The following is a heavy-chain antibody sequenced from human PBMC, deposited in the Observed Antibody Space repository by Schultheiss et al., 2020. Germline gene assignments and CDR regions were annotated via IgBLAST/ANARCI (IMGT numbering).Heavy chain of an antibody. Sequence: SETLSLTCAVSGGSISSSNWWSWVRQPPGKGLEWIGEIYHSGSTNYNPSLKSRVTMSVDTSKNQFSLKLSSVTAADTAVYYCARTSIAGPRGAFDIWGQGTMVTVSS. D-gene: IGHD6-6*01. CDR1: GGSISSSNW. V-gene: IGHV4-4*02. CDR3: ARTSIAGPRGAFDI. CDR2: IYHSGST. J-gene: IGHJ3*02.